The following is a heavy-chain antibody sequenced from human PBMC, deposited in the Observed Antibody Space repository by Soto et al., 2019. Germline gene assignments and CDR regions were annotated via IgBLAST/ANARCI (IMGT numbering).Heavy chain of an antibody. CDR2: MNPNSGNT. CDR3: ARRGRIAAHYYYYYYYMDV. D-gene: IGHD6-13*01. J-gene: IGHJ6*03. V-gene: IGHV1-8*02. CDR1: GYTFTSYD. Sequence: GASVKVSCKASGYTFTSYDINWVRQATGQGLEWMGWMNPNSGNTGYAQKFQGRVTMTRNTSISTAYMELSSLRSEDTAVYYCARRGRIAAHYYYYYYYMDVWGKGTTVTVSS.